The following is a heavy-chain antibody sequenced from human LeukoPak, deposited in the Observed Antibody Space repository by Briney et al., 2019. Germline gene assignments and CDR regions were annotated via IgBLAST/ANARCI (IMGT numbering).Heavy chain of an antibody. D-gene: IGHD5-12*01. CDR1: GGSISSSSYY. J-gene: IGHJ4*02. V-gene: IGHV4-39*07. CDR2: IYYSGST. Sequence: SETLSLTCTVSGGSISSSSYYWGWIRQPPGKGLEWVGEIYYSGSTNYNPSLKSRVTMSVDKSKNQFSLKLSSVTAADTAFYFCARAGGRDFHFDSWGQGTLVTVSS. CDR3: ARAGGRDFHFDS.